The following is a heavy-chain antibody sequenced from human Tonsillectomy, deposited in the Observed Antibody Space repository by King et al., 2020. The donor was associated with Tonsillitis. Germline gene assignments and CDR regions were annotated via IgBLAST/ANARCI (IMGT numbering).Heavy chain of an antibody. J-gene: IGHJ4*02. CDR2: INSDGSRT. D-gene: IGHD3-22*01. Sequence: VQLVESGGGLVQPWGSLRLSCAASGFTISSYWMHWVRQAPGKGLVWVSHINSDGSRTSYADSVKGRFTISRDNAKNTLYLQMNSLRAEDTAVYYCARGPPWYYDSSSYYYFDYWGQGTLVTVSS. CDR3: ARGPPWYYDSSSYYYFDY. V-gene: IGHV3-74*01. CDR1: GFTISSYW.